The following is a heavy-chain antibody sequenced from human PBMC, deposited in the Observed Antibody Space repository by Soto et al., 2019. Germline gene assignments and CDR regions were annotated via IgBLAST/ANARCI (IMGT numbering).Heavy chain of an antibody. CDR3: VYGSGSPFDF. Sequence: SLTMPLTCTVAGGSISSHGGSWIRQPPGKGLEWIGYIYYSGSTNYNPSLKSRVTIAVDTSKNQFSLKLSSLTAADTAVYYRVYGSGSPFDFWGQASLVTVSS. V-gene: IGHV4-59*11. D-gene: IGHD3-10*01. J-gene: IGHJ4*02. CDR2: IYYSGST. CDR1: GGSISSHG.